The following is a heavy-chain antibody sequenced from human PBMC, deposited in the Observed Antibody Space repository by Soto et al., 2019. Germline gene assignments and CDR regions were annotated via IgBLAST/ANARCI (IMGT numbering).Heavy chain of an antibody. CDR2: ISSSSSTI. V-gene: IGHV3-48*02. CDR1: GFTFSSYS. D-gene: IGHD3-22*01. Sequence: GGSLRLSCAASGFTFSSYSMNWVRQAPGKGLEWVSSISSSSSTIYYADSVKGRFTISRDNAKNSLYLQMNSLRDEDTAVYYCARGPPYYYDSSGYWAFDIWGQGTMVTVSS. CDR3: ARGPPYYYDSSGYWAFDI. J-gene: IGHJ3*02.